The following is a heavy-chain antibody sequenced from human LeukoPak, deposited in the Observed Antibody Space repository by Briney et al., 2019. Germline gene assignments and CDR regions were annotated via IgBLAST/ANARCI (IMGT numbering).Heavy chain of an antibody. V-gene: IGHV4-59*01. CDR2: ISYSGST. J-gene: IGHJ4*02. Sequence: SETLSLTCTVSGGSISSYYWSWIRQPPGKGLEWIGYISYSGSTDYNPSLKSRVTISLDTSKNQFSLRLSSVTAADTAVYYCARDHRGYSYGLFDNWGQGTLVTVSS. CDR1: GGSISSYY. CDR3: ARDHRGYSYGLFDN. D-gene: IGHD5-18*01.